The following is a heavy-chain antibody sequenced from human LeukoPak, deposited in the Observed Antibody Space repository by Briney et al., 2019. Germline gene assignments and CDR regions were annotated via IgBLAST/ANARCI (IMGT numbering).Heavy chain of an antibody. CDR2: VSGGGTT. V-gene: IGHV3-53*01. Sequence: GGSLRLSCAASGFTISGNYMAWVRQAPVKGLEWVSVVSGGGTTDYADSVKGRFTISRDDSKNTLYLQMNSLRAEDTAVYYCARLNYGDPLDYWGQGTLVTVSS. D-gene: IGHD4-17*01. CDR1: GFTISGNY. J-gene: IGHJ4*02. CDR3: ARLNYGDPLDY.